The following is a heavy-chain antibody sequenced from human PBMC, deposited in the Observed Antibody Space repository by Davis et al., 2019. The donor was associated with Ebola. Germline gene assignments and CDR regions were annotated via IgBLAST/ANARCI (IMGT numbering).Heavy chain of an antibody. Sequence: AASVKVSCKASLYTFTGYYMLCVRHAPRQGLEWMGWINPNSGNTNYAQKSQGRVTMTRDTSITTDHMELSRLRSDETAVDYCARDGSTADQKSGELDYWGQGPLVAVSS. J-gene: IGHJ4*02. CDR2: INPNSGNT. D-gene: IGHD7-27*01. CDR3: ARDGSTADQKSGELDY. CDR1: LYTFTGYY. V-gene: IGHV1-2*02.